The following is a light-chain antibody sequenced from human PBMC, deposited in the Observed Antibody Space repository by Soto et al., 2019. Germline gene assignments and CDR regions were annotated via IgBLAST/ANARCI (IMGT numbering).Light chain of an antibody. V-gene: IGKV3-15*01. CDR3: QQYNIWPPWT. Sequence: EIVMTQPPATLSVSPGEGATLSCRASQSLSTNLAWYQQKPGQAPRLLIYGASTRATGIPARFSGSGSGTEFTLTISSLQSEDFAIYYCQQYNIWPPWTFGQGTKVDIK. J-gene: IGKJ1*01. CDR1: QSLSTN. CDR2: GAS.